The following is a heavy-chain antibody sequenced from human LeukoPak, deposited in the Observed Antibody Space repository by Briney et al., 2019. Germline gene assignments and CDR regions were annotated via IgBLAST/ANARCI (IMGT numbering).Heavy chain of an antibody. CDR3: ARACIVDAFDI. V-gene: IGHV1-8*01. Sequence: ASVKVSCKASGYTFTQYDINWVRQVPGQGLEWMGWVNGYSGNTDSAQKFQGRVTLTRNTSISTAYMELSSLRSEDTAVYYCARACIVDAFDIWGQGTMVTVSS. D-gene: IGHD3-16*02. J-gene: IGHJ3*02. CDR1: GYTFTQYD. CDR2: VNGYSGNT.